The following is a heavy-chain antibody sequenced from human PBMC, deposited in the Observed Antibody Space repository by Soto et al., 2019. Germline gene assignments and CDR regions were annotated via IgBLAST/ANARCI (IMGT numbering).Heavy chain of an antibody. V-gene: IGHV3-23*01. Sequence: EVQLLESGGGLVQPGGSLRLSCVVSGFTFSNFAMSWVRQAPGKGLEWVSTLTGSSGVTYYADSVKGRFAISRDNSRNTLSLQMNSLTAEDTAVYYCAQGGAIYGLLTHDYWGQGTRVTVSS. CDR1: GFTFSNFA. CDR3: AQGGAIYGLLTHDY. CDR2: LTGSSGVT. J-gene: IGHJ4*02. D-gene: IGHD3-9*01.